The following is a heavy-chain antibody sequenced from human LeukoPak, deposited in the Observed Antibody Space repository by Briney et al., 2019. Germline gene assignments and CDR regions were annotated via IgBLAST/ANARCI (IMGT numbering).Heavy chain of an antibody. V-gene: IGHV3-7*01. J-gene: IGHJ4*02. CDR3: ASTRMDYYDSSGEFDY. D-gene: IGHD3-22*01. CDR1: GFTFSSYW. Sequence: GGSLRLSWAASGFTFSSYWMSWVRQAPGKGLEWVANIKQDGSEKYYVDSVKGRFTISRDNAKNSLYLQMNSLRAEDTAVYYCASTRMDYYDSSGEFDYWGQGTLVTVSS. CDR2: IKQDGSEK.